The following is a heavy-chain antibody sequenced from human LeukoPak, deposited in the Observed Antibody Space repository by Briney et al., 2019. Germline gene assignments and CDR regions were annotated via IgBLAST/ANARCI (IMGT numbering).Heavy chain of an antibody. CDR1: GFTFGDYA. Sequence: GGSLRLSCTASGFTFGDYAMSWVCQAPGKGLEWVGFVRSKAYGGTTEYAASVKGRFTIPRDDSKSIAYLQMNSLKTEDTAVYYCTRDGRNYYDSSGYLTLLDYWGQGTLVTVSS. CDR3: TRDGRNYYDSSGYLTLLDY. D-gene: IGHD3-22*01. V-gene: IGHV3-49*04. J-gene: IGHJ4*02. CDR2: VRSKAYGGTT.